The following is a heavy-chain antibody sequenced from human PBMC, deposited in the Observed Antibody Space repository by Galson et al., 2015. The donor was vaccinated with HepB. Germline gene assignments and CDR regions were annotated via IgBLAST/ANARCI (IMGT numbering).Heavy chain of an antibody. J-gene: IGHJ5*02. V-gene: IGHV4-34*01. CDR2: INHSGST. Sequence: ETLSLTCAVYGGSFSGYYWSWIRPPPGKGLEWIGEINHSGSTNYNPSLKSRVTISVDTSKNQFSLKLSSVTAADTAVYYCARRGMSVGSGSYYSNWFDPWGQGTLVTVSS. CDR3: ARRGMSVGSGSYYSNWFDP. CDR1: GGSFSGYY. D-gene: IGHD3-10*01.